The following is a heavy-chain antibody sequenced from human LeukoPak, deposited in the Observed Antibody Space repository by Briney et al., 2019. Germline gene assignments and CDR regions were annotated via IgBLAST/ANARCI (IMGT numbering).Heavy chain of an antibody. CDR3: ARSRSGYQFDY. Sequence: GGSLRLSCAASGFTFSSFSMDWVRQAPGKGLEWLSYISSTSSTMLYTDSVKGRFTTSRDNAKNSLYLQMHSLRAEDTAVYYCARSRSGYQFDYWGQGTLVTVSS. D-gene: IGHD2-2*01. J-gene: IGHJ4*02. V-gene: IGHV3-48*01. CDR1: GFTFSSFS. CDR2: ISSTSSTM.